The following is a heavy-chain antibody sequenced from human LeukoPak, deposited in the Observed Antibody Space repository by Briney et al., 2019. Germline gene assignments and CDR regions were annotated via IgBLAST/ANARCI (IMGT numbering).Heavy chain of an antibody. Sequence: ASVKVSCKASGYTFTGYYIHWVRQAPGQGLEWMGWINPNSGGTNSAQNFQGRVTMTRDTSISTAYMEVSSLRSEDTAVYYCAILSDSSGYPRSEAFDIWGQGTMVTVSS. D-gene: IGHD3-22*01. CDR3: AILSDSSGYPRSEAFDI. CDR2: INPNSGGT. CDR1: GYTFTGYY. V-gene: IGHV1-2*02. J-gene: IGHJ3*02.